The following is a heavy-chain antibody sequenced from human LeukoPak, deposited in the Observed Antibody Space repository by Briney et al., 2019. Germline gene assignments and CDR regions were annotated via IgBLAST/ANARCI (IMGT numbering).Heavy chain of an antibody. Sequence: GGSLRLSCAASGFTVSSNYMSWVRQAPGKGLEWVSVIYSGGSTYYADSVKGRFTISRDNSKNTLYLQMNSLRAEDTAVYYCARSIAASRDDAFDIWGQGTMVTVSS. CDR1: GFTVSSNY. J-gene: IGHJ3*02. CDR3: ARSIAASRDDAFDI. CDR2: IYSGGST. V-gene: IGHV3-66*01. D-gene: IGHD6-13*01.